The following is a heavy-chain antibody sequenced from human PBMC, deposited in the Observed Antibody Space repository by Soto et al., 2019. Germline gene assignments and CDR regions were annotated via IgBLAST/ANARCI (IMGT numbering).Heavy chain of an antibody. CDR1: CGSVSSGSYY. CDR2: IFHSGTT. J-gene: IGHJ4*02. D-gene: IGHD2-8*02. V-gene: IGHV4-61*01. Sequence: ETLSVTCTVSCGSVSSGSYYWSWIRQPPGKGLEWIGNIFHSGTTNYNPSLKSRVIISVDTPTNQFSLKLSSLTAADTAVYYCARVHITGPVYSWGQGNLVTVSS. CDR3: ARVHITGPVYS.